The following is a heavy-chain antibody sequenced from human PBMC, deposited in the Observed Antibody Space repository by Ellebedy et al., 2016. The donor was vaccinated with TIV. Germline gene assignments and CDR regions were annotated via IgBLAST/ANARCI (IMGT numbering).Heavy chain of an antibody. J-gene: IGHJ4*02. CDR2: IYYSGST. CDR1: CGSISSSRYY. CDR3: ARVGYSGYGFDY. V-gene: IGHV4-39*01. D-gene: IGHD5-12*01. Sequence: MPSETLSLTCTVSCGSISSSRYYWGWIRQPPGKGLEWIGSIYYSGSTYYNPSLKSRVTISVDTSKNQFSLKLSSVTAADTAVYYCARVGYSGYGFDYWGQGTLVTVSS.